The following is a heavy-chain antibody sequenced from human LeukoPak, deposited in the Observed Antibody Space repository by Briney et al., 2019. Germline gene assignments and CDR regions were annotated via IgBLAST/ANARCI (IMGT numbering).Heavy chain of an antibody. Sequence: GGSLRLSCAASGFTFSSYGMSWVRQAPGKGLEWVSGINWNGGRSVYVDSVKGRFTISRDNARDSLYVQMNSLRVEDTALYYCARSRGSQARDAFDIWGQGTMVTVSS. D-gene: IGHD3-22*01. CDR1: GFTFSSYG. V-gene: IGHV3-20*04. CDR3: ARSRGSQARDAFDI. J-gene: IGHJ3*02. CDR2: INWNGGRS.